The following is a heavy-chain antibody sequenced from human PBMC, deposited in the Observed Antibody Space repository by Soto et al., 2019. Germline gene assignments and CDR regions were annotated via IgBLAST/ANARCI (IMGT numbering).Heavy chain of an antibody. CDR2: ISNSRGYT. D-gene: IGHD4-17*01. V-gene: IGHV3-11*06. CDR3: ARMDMTTVTTDAFDI. CDR1: GFTFSDFY. J-gene: IGHJ3*02. Sequence: GGSLRLSCVASGFTFSDFYMGWIRQAPGKGLEWAAYISNSRGYTNYADSVKGRFTISRDNAKNTLYLQMNSLRAEDTAVCYCARMDMTTVTTDAFDIWGQGTMVTVSS.